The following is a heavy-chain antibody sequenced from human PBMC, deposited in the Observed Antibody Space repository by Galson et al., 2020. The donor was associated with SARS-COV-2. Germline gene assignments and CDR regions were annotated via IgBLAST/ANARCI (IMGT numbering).Heavy chain of an antibody. CDR3: ARDSVGGPYSNPTWFDP. J-gene: IGHJ5*02. D-gene: IGHD4-4*01. Sequence: SETLSLTCTVSGDPISNNNYYWGWIRQTPGKGLEWLASIHYTGSHYHNLSLKSRVTISVDTSKNQFPLRLSAVTTADTAVYYCARDSVGGPYSNPTWFDPWGQGSLVTVSS. CDR1: GDPISNNNYY. CDR2: IHYTGSH. V-gene: IGHV4-39*06.